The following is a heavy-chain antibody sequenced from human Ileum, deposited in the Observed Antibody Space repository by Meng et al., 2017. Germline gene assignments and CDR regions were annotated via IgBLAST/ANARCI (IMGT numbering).Heavy chain of an antibody. CDR1: GYTFTSYF. CDR2: INPNNGET. V-gene: IGHV1-46*01. J-gene: IGHJ4*02. Sequence: QVQLVQSGAEVMKPGASVKVSCRASGYTFTSYFLHWARQAPGQGLEWLGTINPNNGETSYAQRFQGRVTLTRDTSTTTVYMELSSLGSEDTAVYYCARGKSPGHFDYLGQGILVTVSS. CDR3: ARGKSPGHFDY.